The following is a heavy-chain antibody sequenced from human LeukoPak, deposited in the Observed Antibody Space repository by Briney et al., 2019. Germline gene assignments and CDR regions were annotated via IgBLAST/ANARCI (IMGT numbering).Heavy chain of an antibody. CDR3: ARLVGATILADY. J-gene: IGHJ4*02. CDR1: GGSISSSSYY. D-gene: IGHD1-26*01. V-gene: IGHV4-39*01. Sequence: SETLSLTCTVSGGSISSSSYYWGWIRQPPGKGLEWIGSIYYSGSTYYNPSLKSRVTISVDTSKNQFSLKLSSVTAADTAVYYCARLVGATILADYWGQGTLVTVSS. CDR2: IYYSGST.